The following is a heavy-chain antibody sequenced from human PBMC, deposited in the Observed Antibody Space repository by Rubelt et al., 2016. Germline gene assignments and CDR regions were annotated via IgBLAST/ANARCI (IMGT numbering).Heavy chain of an antibody. J-gene: IGHJ4*02. Sequence: GGGLVQPGGSLSPPCPASGFTVSSNYMSWVRQAPGKGLEYVPLVFSGGGTYYADYVKGRFTISRDNSKNALFLQMNSLRVADTAVYYCARGEGDYWGQGTLVTVSS. V-gene: IGHV3-66*01. CDR1: GFTVSSNY. CDR2: VFSGGGT. CDR3: ARGEGDY.